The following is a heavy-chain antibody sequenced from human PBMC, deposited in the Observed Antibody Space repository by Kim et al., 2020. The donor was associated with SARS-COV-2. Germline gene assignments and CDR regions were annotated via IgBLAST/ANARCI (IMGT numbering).Heavy chain of an antibody. CDR1: GGSFSGYY. J-gene: IGHJ4*02. V-gene: IGHV4-34*01. Sequence: SETLSLTCAVYGGSFSGYYWSWIRQPPGKGLEWIGEINHSGSTNYNPSLKSRVTISVDTSKNQFSLKLSSVTAADTAVYYCARSSMVRGVIMYYFDYWGQGTLVTVSS. D-gene: IGHD3-10*01. CDR3: ARSSMVRGVIMYYFDY. CDR2: INHSGST.